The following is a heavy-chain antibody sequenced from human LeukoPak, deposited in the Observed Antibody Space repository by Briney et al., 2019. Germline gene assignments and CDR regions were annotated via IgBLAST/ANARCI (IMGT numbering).Heavy chain of an antibody. J-gene: IGHJ4*02. Sequence: GGSLRLSCAASGFTFSSYWMHWVRQAPGKGLEWVSYISSSSSYTNYADSVKGRFTISRDNAKNSLYLQMNSLRAEDTAVYYCARALTGYSAIDYWGQGTLVTVSS. CDR2: ISSSSSYT. D-gene: IGHD3-9*01. V-gene: IGHV3-11*05. CDR3: ARALTGYSAIDY. CDR1: GFTFSSYW.